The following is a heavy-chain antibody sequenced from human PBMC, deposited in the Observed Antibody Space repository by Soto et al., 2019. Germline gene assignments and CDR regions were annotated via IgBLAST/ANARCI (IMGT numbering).Heavy chain of an antibody. D-gene: IGHD1-7*01. J-gene: IGHJ4*02. CDR1: GYTFTSYD. Sequence: ASVKVSCKTSGYTFTSYDIYWVRQATGQGLEWMGWMNPSTGKSRYAQRFQDRVTMTSDTSISTAHMELSSLIYEDTAGYYCARRAETNGWNCLGADNYYFDYWGQGTLVTDSS. V-gene: IGHV1-8*01. CDR3: ARRAETNGWNCLGADNYYFDY. CDR2: MNPSTGKS.